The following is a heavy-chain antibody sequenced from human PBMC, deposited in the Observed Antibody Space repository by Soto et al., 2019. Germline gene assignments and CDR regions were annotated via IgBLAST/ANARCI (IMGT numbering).Heavy chain of an antibody. Sequence: GSLRLSCPASGFTFSSYAMHWVRQAPGKGLEWVAVISYDGSNKYYADSVKGRFTISRDNSKNTLYLQMNSLRVEDTVFYYCARDLLELRYFDWLFGYWGQGTLVTVSS. CDR1: GFTFSSYA. CDR3: ARDLLELRYFDWLFGY. J-gene: IGHJ4*02. V-gene: IGHV3-30-3*01. D-gene: IGHD3-9*01. CDR2: ISYDGSNK.